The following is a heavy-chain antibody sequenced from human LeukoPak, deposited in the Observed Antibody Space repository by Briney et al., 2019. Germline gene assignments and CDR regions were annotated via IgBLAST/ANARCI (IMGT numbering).Heavy chain of an antibody. CDR3: ARVEGGSYYSANCFDY. CDR1: GYTFISYG. J-gene: IGHJ4*02. D-gene: IGHD1-26*01. V-gene: IGHV1-18*01. CDR2: ISAYNGNT. Sequence: AASVKVPCKPSGYTFISYGISWVRQAPGQGLEWMGWISAYNGNTNYAQKLQGRVTMTTDTSTSTAYMELRGLRSDDTAVYYCARVEGGSYYSANCFDYWGQGTLVTVSS.